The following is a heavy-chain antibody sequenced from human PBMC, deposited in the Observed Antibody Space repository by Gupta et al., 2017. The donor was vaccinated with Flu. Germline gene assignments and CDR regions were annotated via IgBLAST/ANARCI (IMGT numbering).Heavy chain of an antibody. CDR3: AHYMRGTYYYGSGSYYGH. Sequence: QITLKESGPTLVKPTQTLTLTCTFSGFSLSTSGVGVGWIRQPPGKALDWLALIYWDDDKRYSPSLKSRLTITKDTSKNQVVLTMTNMDPVDTATYYCAHYMRGTYYYGSGSYYGHWGQGTLVTVSS. D-gene: IGHD3-10*01. CDR2: IYWDDDK. CDR1: GFSLSTSGVG. J-gene: IGHJ4*02. V-gene: IGHV2-5*02.